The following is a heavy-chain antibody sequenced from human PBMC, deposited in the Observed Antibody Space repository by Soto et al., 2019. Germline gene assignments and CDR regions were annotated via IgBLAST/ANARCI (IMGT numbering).Heavy chain of an antibody. CDR2: LSDSGGSI. Sequence: GGSLRLSCTAAGFTFSCHSLTWLRQAPGKGLEWVSGLSDSGGSIYYADSVKGRFTISRDNSMNTLYLQMKTLRAEDTAVYYCAKVSSSWYAGFFDLWGQGTLVTVS. V-gene: IGHV3-23*01. CDR1: GFTFSCHS. J-gene: IGHJ4*02. D-gene: IGHD6-13*01. CDR3: AKVSSSWYAGFFDL.